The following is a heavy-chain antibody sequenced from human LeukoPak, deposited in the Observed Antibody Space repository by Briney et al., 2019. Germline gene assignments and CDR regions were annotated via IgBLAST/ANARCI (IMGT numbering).Heavy chain of an antibody. Sequence: ASVKVSCKASGGTFSSYAISWVRQAPGQGLEWMGRIIPILGIANYAQKFQGRVTITADKSTSTAYMELSSLRSEDTAVYYCARDIAAAGRGAGAFDIWGQGTMVTVSS. J-gene: IGHJ3*02. D-gene: IGHD6-13*01. V-gene: IGHV1-69*04. CDR1: GGTFSSYA. CDR2: IIPILGIA. CDR3: ARDIAAAGRGAGAFDI.